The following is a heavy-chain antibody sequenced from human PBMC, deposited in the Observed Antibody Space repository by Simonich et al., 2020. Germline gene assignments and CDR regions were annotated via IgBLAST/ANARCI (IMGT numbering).Heavy chain of an antibody. CDR1: GGTFSSYA. J-gene: IGHJ6*03. CDR3: ARGGLADRRIVYYYYMDV. CDR2: FIPIQGIA. D-gene: IGHD2-15*01. Sequence: QVQMVQSGAEVKKPGSSVKVSCKASGGTFSSYAISWVLQAPGQGLEWMAGFIPIQGIANDAQKFQGRVTITADKATSTAYLELSSLRSEDTAVYYCARGGLADRRIVYYYYMDVWGKGTTVTVSS. V-gene: IGHV1-69*09.